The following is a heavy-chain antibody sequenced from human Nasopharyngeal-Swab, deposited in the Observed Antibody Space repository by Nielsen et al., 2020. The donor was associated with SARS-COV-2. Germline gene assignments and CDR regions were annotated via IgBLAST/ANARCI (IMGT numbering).Heavy chain of an antibody. CDR1: GYTFTSYT. V-gene: IGHV7-4-1*02. CDR3: ARPGWEPHTYYYYGMDV. CDR2: INTNTGNP. J-gene: IGHJ6*02. Sequence: ASLKVSCKASGYTFTSYTMNWVRQAPGQGLEWMGWINTNTGNPTYAQGFTGRFVFSLDTSVSTAYLQISSLKAEDTAVYYCARPGWEPHTYYYYGMDVWGQGTTVTVSS. D-gene: IGHD1-26*01.